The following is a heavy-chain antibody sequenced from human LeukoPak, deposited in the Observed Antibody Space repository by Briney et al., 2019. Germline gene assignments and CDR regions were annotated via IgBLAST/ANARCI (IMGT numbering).Heavy chain of an antibody. V-gene: IGHV1-2*02. CDR3: ARVLGGGVGLRSSRPGGAFDI. J-gene: IGHJ3*02. D-gene: IGHD3-16*01. CDR2: INPNSGGT. Sequence: ASVKVSCKASGYTFTSYYMHWVRQAPGQGLEWMGWINPNSGGTNYAQKFQGRVTMTRDTSISTAYMELSRLRSDDTAVYYCARVLGGGVGLRSSRPGGAFDIWGQGTMVTVSS. CDR1: GYTFTSYY.